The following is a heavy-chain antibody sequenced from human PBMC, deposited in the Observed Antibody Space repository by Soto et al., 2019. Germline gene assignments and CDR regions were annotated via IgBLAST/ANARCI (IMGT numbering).Heavy chain of an antibody. CDR1: GFIFTSYT. CDR2: ISGSGGGT. Sequence: EVQLLESGGDVVQPGGSLRLSCAASGFIFTSYTMTWVRQAPGKGLEWVSGISGSGGGTYYADSVKGRFTISRDNSKNTLWLQMNSLRGEDTAVYYCAESVPPSLSYFDYWGQGTLVTVSS. V-gene: IGHV3-23*01. J-gene: IGHJ4*02. D-gene: IGHD2-2*01. CDR3: AESVPPSLSYFDY.